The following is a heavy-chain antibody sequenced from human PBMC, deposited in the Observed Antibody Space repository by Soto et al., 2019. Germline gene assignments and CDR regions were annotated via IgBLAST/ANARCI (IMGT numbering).Heavy chain of an antibody. CDR3: ATWHLQEHAYDV. Sequence: LRLSCAVSGLTVSGKKYVAWVRQAPGKGLEWVSGFYDLDGTYYADSLKGRFTTSGDSSRTIVYLQMNGLRPEDTAVYYCATWHLQEHAYDVWGQGTTVTVSS. CDR2: FYDLDGT. CDR1: GLTVSGKKY. D-gene: IGHD4-4*01. V-gene: IGHV3-53*01. J-gene: IGHJ3*01.